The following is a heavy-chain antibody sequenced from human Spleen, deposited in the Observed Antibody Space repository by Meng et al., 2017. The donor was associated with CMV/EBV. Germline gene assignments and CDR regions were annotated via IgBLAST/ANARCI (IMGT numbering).Heavy chain of an antibody. V-gene: IGHV1-46*01. Sequence: ASVKVSCKASGYTFINSYIHWVRQAPGQWLEWMRLTNPGGGSTNYAQKFQGRVTMTRDTSTSTIYMELSSLTSEDTAVYYCARAHLSGSYYGAFDYWGQGTLVTVSS. CDR1: GYTFINSY. D-gene: IGHD1-26*01. J-gene: IGHJ4*02. CDR2: TNPGGGST. CDR3: ARAHLSGSYYGAFDY.